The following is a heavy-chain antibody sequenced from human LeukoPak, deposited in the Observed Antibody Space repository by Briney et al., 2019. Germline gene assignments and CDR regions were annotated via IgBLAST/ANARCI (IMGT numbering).Heavy chain of an antibody. J-gene: IGHJ6*02. Sequence: GGSLRLSCAASGFTFSSYAMHWVRQAPGKGLEWVAVIWYDGSNKYYADSVKGRFTISRDNSKNTLYLQMNSLRAEDTAVYYCARDTVTTDYYYYGMDVWGQGTTVTVSS. CDR2: IWYDGSNK. CDR3: ARDTVTTDYYYYGMDV. D-gene: IGHD4-17*01. V-gene: IGHV3-33*08. CDR1: GFTFSSYA.